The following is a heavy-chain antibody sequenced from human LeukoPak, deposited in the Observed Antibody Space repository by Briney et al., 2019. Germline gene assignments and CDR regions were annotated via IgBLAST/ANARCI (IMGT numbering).Heavy chain of an antibody. D-gene: IGHD3-9*01. CDR3: ARLIGGNSYYDILTGYYTEYFDY. V-gene: IGHV4-39*01. Sequence: SETLSLTCTVSGGSISSSSYYWGWIRQPPGKGLGWIGSIYYSGSTYYNPSLKSRVTISVDTSKNQFSLKLSSVTAADTAVYYCARLIGGNSYYDILTGYYTEYFDYWGQGTLVTVSS. J-gene: IGHJ4*02. CDR1: GGSISSSSYY. CDR2: IYYSGST.